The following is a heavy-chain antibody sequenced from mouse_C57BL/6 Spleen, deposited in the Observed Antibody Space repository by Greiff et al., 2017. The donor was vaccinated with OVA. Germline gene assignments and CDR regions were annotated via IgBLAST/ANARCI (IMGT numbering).Heavy chain of an antibody. D-gene: IGHD2-4*01. Sequence: QVHVKQSGAELVRPGSSVKLSCKASGYTFTSYWMHWVKQRPIQGLEWIGNIDPSDSETHYNQKFKDKATLTVDKSSSTAYMQLSSLTSEDSAVYDCARSGDYENYAMDYWGQGTSVTVSS. CDR1: GYTFTSYW. J-gene: IGHJ4*01. V-gene: IGHV1-52*01. CDR3: ARSGDYENYAMDY. CDR2: IDPSDSET.